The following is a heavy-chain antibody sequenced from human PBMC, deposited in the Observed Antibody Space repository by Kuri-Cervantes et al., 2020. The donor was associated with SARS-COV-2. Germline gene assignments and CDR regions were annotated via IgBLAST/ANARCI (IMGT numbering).Heavy chain of an antibody. D-gene: IGHD3-3*01. CDR3: ARVTDYDFWTGRNWFDP. J-gene: IGHJ5*02. CDR2: IYYSGST. CDR1: GGSISSYY. V-gene: IGHV4-59*08. Sequence: SETLSLTCTVSGGSISSYYWSWIRQPPGKGLEWIGYIYYSGSTNYNPSLKSRVTISVDTSKNQFSLKLTSVTAADTAVYYCARVTDYDFWTGRNWFDPWGQGTLVTVSS.